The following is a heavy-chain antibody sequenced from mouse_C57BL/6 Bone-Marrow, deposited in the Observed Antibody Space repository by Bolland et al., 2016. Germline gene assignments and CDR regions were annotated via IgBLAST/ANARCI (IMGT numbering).Heavy chain of an antibody. V-gene: IGHV1-9*01. D-gene: IGHD2-2*01. CDR2: ST. CDR3: ARLGVTSLDY. Sequence: STNYNEKFKGKATFTADTSSNTAYMQLSSLTTKDSAIYYCARLGVTSLDYWGQGTLV. J-gene: IGHJ3*01.